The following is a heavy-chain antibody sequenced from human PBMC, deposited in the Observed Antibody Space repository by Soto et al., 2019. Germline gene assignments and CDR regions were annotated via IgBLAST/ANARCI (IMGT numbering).Heavy chain of an antibody. V-gene: IGHV4-4*02. J-gene: IGHJ4*02. Sequence: SETLSLTCAVSGGSFTSNNWWTWVRQPPGQGLEWIGEIYRTGSTNYNPSLKSRVTISLDKSENQFSLKVTSLTAADTAVYYCASRYPGTSVDYWGQGTLVTASS. CDR2: IYRTGST. CDR1: GGSFTSNNW. D-gene: IGHD1-7*01. CDR3: ASRYPGTSVDY.